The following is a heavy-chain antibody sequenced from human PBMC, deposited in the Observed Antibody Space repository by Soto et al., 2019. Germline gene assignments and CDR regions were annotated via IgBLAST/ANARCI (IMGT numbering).Heavy chain of an antibody. V-gene: IGHV4-34*01. J-gene: IGHJ6*03. CDR1: GGSFSGYY. Sequence: PETLSLTCAVYGGSFSGYYWSWIRQPPGKRLEWIGEINHSGSTNYNPSLKSRVTISVDTSKNQFSLKLSSVTAADTAVYYCARANYYYYMDVWGKGTTVTVSS. CDR3: ARANYYYYMDV. CDR2: INHSGST.